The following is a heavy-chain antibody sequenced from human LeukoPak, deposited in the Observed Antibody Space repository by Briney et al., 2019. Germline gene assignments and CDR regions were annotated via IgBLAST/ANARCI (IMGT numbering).Heavy chain of an antibody. V-gene: IGHV3-48*01. CDR3: ARGVTAAANDY. J-gene: IGHJ4*02. D-gene: IGHD2-15*01. CDR1: GFTFTSYS. CDR2: ISSSSSTI. Sequence: GGSLRLSCAASGFTFTSYSMSWVRQAPGKGLEWVSYISSSSSTIYYADSVKGRFTISRDNAKNSLYLQMNSLRAEDTAVYYCARGVTAAANDYWGQGTLVTVSS.